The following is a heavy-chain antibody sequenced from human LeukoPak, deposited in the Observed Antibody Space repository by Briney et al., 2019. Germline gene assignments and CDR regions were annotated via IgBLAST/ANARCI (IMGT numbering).Heavy chain of an antibody. CDR1: GGSISSSGYY. CDR2: IYYSGST. D-gene: IGHD5-18*01. CDR3: ARRGGYSYVYYFDY. V-gene: IGHV4-39*01. Sequence: SETLSLTCTVSGGSISSSGYYWGWIRQPPGKGLEWIGSIYYSGSTYYNPSLKSRVTISVDTSKNQFSLKLSSVTAADTAVYYCARRGGYSYVYYFDYWGQGTLVTVSS. J-gene: IGHJ4*02.